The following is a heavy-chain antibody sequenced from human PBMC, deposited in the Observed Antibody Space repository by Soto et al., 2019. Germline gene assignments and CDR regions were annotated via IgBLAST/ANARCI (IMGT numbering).Heavy chain of an antibody. V-gene: IGHV5-51*01. CDR2: IYPGDSDT. Sequence: GESLKISCRGSGYSFTSNWIGWVRQMPGKGLEWMGIIYPGDSDTRYSPPFQGQVTISADKSISTAYLQWSRLKASDSAMYYCARMDSSALGIDYWGQGTLVTVSS. D-gene: IGHD3-22*01. CDR3: ARMDSSALGIDY. CDR1: GYSFTSNW. J-gene: IGHJ4*02.